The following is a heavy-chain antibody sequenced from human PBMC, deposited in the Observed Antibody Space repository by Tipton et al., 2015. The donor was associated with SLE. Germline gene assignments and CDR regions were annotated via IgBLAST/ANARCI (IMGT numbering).Heavy chain of an antibody. CDR3: AGEGGATVGAGPYDY. Sequence: QSGPEVKKPGSSVRVSCKASGDTFSIYAISWVRQAPGQGLEWMGGIIPIFATANYAQGFQGRVTITADDSTNTAYMELSSLRSEDRAVFYCAGEGGATVGAGPYDYWGQGALVSVSS. J-gene: IGHJ4*02. D-gene: IGHD1-26*01. V-gene: IGHV1-69*01. CDR2: IIPIFATA. CDR1: GDTFSIYA.